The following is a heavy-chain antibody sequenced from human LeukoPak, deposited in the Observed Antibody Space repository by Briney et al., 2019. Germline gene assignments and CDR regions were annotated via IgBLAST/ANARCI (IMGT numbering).Heavy chain of an antibody. Sequence: GGSLRLSCAASGFTFSDYILDWVRQAPGKGLEWVGRIRRGSNRYSTEYAASVKGRFIISRDDSKNSLYLDMNSLKIEDTAVYHCSRDGGDDVNSAFGIWGRGTMVTVSS. CDR3: SRDGGDDVNSAFGI. J-gene: IGHJ3*02. CDR1: GFTFSDYI. D-gene: IGHD4-23*01. CDR2: IRRGSNRYST. V-gene: IGHV3-72*01.